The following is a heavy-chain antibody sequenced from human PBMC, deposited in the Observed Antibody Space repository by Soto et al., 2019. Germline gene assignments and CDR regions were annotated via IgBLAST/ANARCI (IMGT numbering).Heavy chain of an antibody. CDR2: ISNDGSRK. CDR3: ARVCSGGTNCFYFDF. D-gene: IGHD6-13*01. Sequence: QVQLVESGGGVVQPGRSLRLSCAASGFTFGNFGIHWVRQAPGKGLEWVADISNDGSRKYYAGSVQGRFTISGDNSRNTVYLQMDSLRAEDTAVYFCARVCSGGTNCFYFDFWGQGILVTVSS. CDR1: GFTFGNFG. J-gene: IGHJ4*02. V-gene: IGHV3-30*03.